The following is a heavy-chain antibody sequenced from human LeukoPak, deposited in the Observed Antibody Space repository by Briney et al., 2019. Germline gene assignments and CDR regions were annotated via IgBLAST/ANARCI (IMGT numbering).Heavy chain of an antibody. J-gene: IGHJ2*01. CDR3: ARLGYNDYVARYFDL. Sequence: SETLSLTCTVSGGSISSYYWSWIRQPPGKGLEWIGYLYHSGTTNYNPSLKSRVTISVDTSKNEFSLKLTSVTAADTAVYYRARLGYNDYVARYFDLWGRGTLVTVSS. CDR2: LYHSGTT. CDR1: GGSISSYY. D-gene: IGHD5-24*01. V-gene: IGHV4-59*08.